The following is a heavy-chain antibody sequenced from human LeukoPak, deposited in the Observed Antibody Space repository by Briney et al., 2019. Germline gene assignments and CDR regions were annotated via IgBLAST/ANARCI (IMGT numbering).Heavy chain of an antibody. D-gene: IGHD2-2*01. V-gene: IGHV3-21*01. CDR2: ISSSSSYI. J-gene: IGHJ4*02. CDR1: GFTFSSYS. CDR3: AREGGLGYCSSTSCYLGY. Sequence: GGSLRLSCAASGFTFSSYSMNWVRPAPGKGLEWVSSISSSSSYIYYADSVKGRFTISRDNAKNSLYLQMNSLRAEDTAVYYCAREGGLGYCSSTSCYLGYWGQGTLVTASS.